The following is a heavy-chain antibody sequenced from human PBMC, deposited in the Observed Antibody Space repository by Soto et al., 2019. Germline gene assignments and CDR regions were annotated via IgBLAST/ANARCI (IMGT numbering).Heavy chain of an antibody. V-gene: IGHV1-46*01. CDR3: ARFKVYRKEAYSSGYYRGWFDP. D-gene: IGHD3-22*01. Sequence: GASVKVSCKASGYTFTSYYMHWVRQAPGQGLEWMGIINPSGGSTSYAQKFQGRVTMTRDTSTSTVYMELSSLRSEDTAVYYCARFKVYRKEAYSSGYYRGWFDPWGQGTLVTVSS. CDR2: INPSGGST. CDR1: GYTFTSYY. J-gene: IGHJ5*02.